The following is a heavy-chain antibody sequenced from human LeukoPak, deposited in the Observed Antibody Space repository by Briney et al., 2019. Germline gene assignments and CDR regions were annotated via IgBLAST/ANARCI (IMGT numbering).Heavy chain of an antibody. D-gene: IGHD5-12*01. CDR3: ARDRYSGYDWWSWFDP. Sequence: SETLSLTCAVCGGSFSGYYWSWIRQPPGKGLEWIGEINHSGSTNYNPSLKSRVTISVDTSKNQFSLKLSSVTTADTAVYYCARDRYSGYDWWSWFDPWGQGTLVTVSS. V-gene: IGHV4-34*01. J-gene: IGHJ5*02. CDR2: INHSGST. CDR1: GGSFSGYY.